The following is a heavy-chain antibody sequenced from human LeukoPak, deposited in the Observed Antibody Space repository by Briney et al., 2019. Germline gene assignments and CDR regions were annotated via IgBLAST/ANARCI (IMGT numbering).Heavy chain of an antibody. CDR1: GYTLTELS. CDR3: ARHLRDSSSWHKGWYFDY. CDR2: FNPEDGET. V-gene: IGHV1-24*01. Sequence: ASVKVSCKVSGYTLTELSMHWVRQAPGKGLEWMGGFNPEDGETIYAQKFQGRVTMTEDTSTDTAYMELSSLRSDDTAVYYCARHLRDSSSWHKGWYFDYWGQGTLVTVSS. D-gene: IGHD6-13*01. J-gene: IGHJ4*02.